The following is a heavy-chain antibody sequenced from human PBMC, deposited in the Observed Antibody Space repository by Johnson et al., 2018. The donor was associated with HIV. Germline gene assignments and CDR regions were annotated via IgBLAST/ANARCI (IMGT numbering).Heavy chain of an antibody. CDR2: ISGSGGST. J-gene: IGHJ3*02. CDR3: AKADDILTGYYKGFDAFDI. Sequence: MQLVESGGGLVQPGGSLRLSCVASGLTFSSYGMSWVRQAPGKGPEWVSGISGSGGSTYYADSVKGRFTISRDNSKSTLFLQMNSLRAEDTAAYYCAKADDILTGYYKGFDAFDIWGQGTMVTVSS. D-gene: IGHD3-9*01. CDR1: GLTFSSYG. V-gene: IGHV3-23*04.